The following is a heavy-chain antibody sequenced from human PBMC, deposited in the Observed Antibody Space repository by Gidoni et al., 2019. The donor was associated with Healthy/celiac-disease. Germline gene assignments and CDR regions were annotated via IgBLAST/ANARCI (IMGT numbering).Heavy chain of an antibody. CDR2: IYYSGST. D-gene: IGHD4-17*01. CDR3: ARVPTTVVTKYYFDY. Sequence: QLQLQESGPGLVKPSETLSHTCTVSGGSISSSSYYWGWIRQPPGKGLEWIGSIYYSGSTYYNPSLKSRVTISVDTSKNQFSLKLSSVTAADTAVYSCARVPTTVVTKYYFDYWGQGTLVTVSS. V-gene: IGHV4-39*07. CDR1: GGSISSSSYY. J-gene: IGHJ4*02.